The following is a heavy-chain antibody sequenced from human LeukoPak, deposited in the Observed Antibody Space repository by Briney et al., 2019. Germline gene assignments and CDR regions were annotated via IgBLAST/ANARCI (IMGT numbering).Heavy chain of an antibody. J-gene: IGHJ4*02. CDR1: GFTFSSYA. CDR2: IKQDGSEK. V-gene: IGHV3-7*01. Sequence: GGSLRLSCAASGFTFSSYAMSWVRQAPGKGLEWVANIKQDGSEKYYVDSVKGRFTISRDNAKNSLYLQMNSLRAEDTAVYYCARDHMNLQVDYWGQGTLVTVSS. D-gene: IGHD3/OR15-3a*01. CDR3: ARDHMNLQVDY.